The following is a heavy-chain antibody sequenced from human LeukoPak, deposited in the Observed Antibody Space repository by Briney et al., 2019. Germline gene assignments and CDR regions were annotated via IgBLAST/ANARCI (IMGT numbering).Heavy chain of an antibody. CDR2: IRYDRSHT. D-gene: IGHD4-23*01. V-gene: IGHV3-30*02. Sequence: GGSLRLSCVASGFSFSSYCMHWGRRAPGKGLEGLAFIRYDRSHTYYADFVKGRFTISRDNSENTLYLQMNSLRGEDTAVYYCAKDNSTAQEGLLDYWGQGTLVTVSS. CDR3: AKDNSTAQEGLLDY. J-gene: IGHJ4*02. CDR1: GFSFSSYC.